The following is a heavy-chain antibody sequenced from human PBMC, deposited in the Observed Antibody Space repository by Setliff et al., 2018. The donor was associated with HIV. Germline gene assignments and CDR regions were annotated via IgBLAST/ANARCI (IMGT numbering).Heavy chain of an antibody. CDR2: ISWNGGSA. Sequence: LRLSCAASGFTSDDYAMHWVRQVPGKGLEWVSLISWNGGSAYYADSVKGRFTISRDNNKNSLHLQMNSLRSDDTALYYCARGPTGSGSAYLDFWGQGMPVTVS. CDR3: ARGPTGSGSAYLDF. V-gene: IGHV3-43D*03. J-gene: IGHJ4*02. CDR1: GFTSDDYA. D-gene: IGHD3-10*01.